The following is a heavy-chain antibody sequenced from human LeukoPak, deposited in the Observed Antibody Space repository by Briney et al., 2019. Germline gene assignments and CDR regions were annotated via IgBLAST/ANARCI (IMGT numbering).Heavy chain of an antibody. CDR1: GFTFSDYY. CDR2: ISTSGDTM. D-gene: IGHD2-15*01. CDR3: ARISGGSCYH. J-gene: IGHJ5*02. Sequence: GGSLRLSCAASGFTFSDYYMSWIRQAPGTGLEWVSYISTSGDTMYHVDSVKGRFAISRDNAKNSLYLQMDSLRAEDTAVYYCARISGGSCYHWGQGTLVAVSS. V-gene: IGHV3-11*01.